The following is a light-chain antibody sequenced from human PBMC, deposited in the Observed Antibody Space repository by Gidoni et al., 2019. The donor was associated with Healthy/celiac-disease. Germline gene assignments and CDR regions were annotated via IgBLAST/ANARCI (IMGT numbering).Light chain of an antibody. V-gene: IGKV1-5*03. CDR3: QQYNSYSPDT. CDR1: QSISNW. J-gene: IGKJ2*01. CDR2: TAS. Sequence: DIQMTQSPSTLSASVGDRVTITCRASQSISNWFAWYQQKPGKAPKLLIYTASSLESGVPSRFSGSGSGTDFTLTISSLQPDDFATYYCQQYNSYSPDTFGQGTKLEIK.